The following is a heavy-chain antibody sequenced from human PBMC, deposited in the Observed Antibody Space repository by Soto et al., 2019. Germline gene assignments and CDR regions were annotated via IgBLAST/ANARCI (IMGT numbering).Heavy chain of an antibody. V-gene: IGHV4-30-2*01. D-gene: IGHD3-10*01. CDR2: IYHSGST. CDR3: ARGAGSGSDYYYYYGMDV. CDR1: GGSISSGGYS. J-gene: IGHJ6*02. Sequence: SETLSLTCAVSGGSISSGGYSWSWIRQPPWKGLEWIGYIYHSGSTYYNPSLKSRVTISVDRSKNQFSLKLSSVTAADTAVYYCARGAGSGSDYYYYYGMDVWGQGTTVTVSS.